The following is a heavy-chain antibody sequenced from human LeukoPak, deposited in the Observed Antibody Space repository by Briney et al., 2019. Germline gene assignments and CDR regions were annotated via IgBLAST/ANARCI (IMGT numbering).Heavy chain of an antibody. J-gene: IGHJ5*02. V-gene: IGHV3-13*01. CDR1: GFTLSSYD. Sequence: GGSLRLSCAASGFTLSSYDMHWVRQATGKGLEWVSAIGTAGDTYYPGSVKGRFTISRENAKNSLYLQMNNLRAEDTAVHYCARGYSSGWYPWGQGTLVTVSS. D-gene: IGHD6-19*01. CDR2: IGTAGDT. CDR3: ARGYSSGWYP.